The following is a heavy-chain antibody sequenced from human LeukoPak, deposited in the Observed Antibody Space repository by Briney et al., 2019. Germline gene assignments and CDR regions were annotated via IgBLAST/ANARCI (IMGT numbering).Heavy chain of an antibody. J-gene: IGHJ6*02. CDR3: ARVSRDFYSNYYYYYGMDV. CDR2: ISSSSSYI. V-gene: IGHV3-21*01. Sequence: GGSLRLSCAASGFTFSSYSMNWVRQAPGKGLEWVSSISSSSSYIYYADSVKGRFTISRDNAKNSLYLQMNSLRAEDTAAYYCARVSRDFYSNYYYYYGMDVWGQGATVTVSS. D-gene: IGHD4-11*01. CDR1: GFTFSSYS.